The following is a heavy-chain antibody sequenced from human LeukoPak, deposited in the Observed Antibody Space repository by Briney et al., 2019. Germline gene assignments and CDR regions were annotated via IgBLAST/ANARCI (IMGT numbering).Heavy chain of an antibody. CDR1: GFTFSSHY. CDR2: INTAGET. D-gene: IGHD2-21*02. CDR3: GGGVTPDY. Sequence: GGSLRLSCAASGFTFSSHYMHWVRQATGKGLEWVSSINTAGETYYPGSVKGRFNISRENVKNSLYLQINKLRAGDTAVYYCGGGVTPDYWGQGTLVTVSS. V-gene: IGHV3-13*01. J-gene: IGHJ4*02.